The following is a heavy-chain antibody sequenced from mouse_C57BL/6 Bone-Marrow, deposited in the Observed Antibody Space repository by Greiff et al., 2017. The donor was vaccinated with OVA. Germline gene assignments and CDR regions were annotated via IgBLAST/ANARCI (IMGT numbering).Heavy chain of an antibody. Sequence: GPELVKPGASVKIPCKASGYTFTDYNMDWVKQSHGKSLEWIGDINPNNGGTIYNQKFKGKATLTVDKSSSTAYMELRSLTSEDTAVYYCARSIYDGYFYAMDYWGQGTSVTVSS. CDR2: INPNNGGT. J-gene: IGHJ4*01. V-gene: IGHV1-18*01. D-gene: IGHD2-3*01. CDR3: ARSIYDGYFYAMDY. CDR1: GYTFTDYN.